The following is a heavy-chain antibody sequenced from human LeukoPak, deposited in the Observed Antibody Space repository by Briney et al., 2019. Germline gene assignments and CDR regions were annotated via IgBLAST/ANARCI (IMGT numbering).Heavy chain of an antibody. J-gene: IGHJ6*02. CDR3: AGERTVTTPLGYYYYGMDV. D-gene: IGHD4-17*01. CDR1: GGSISSYY. CDR2: IYYSGST. V-gene: IGHV4-59*01. Sequence: SETLSLTCTVSGGSISSYYWSWIRQPPGKGLEWIGYIYYSGSTNYNPSLKSQVTISVDTSKNQFSLKLSSVTAADTAVYYCAGERTVTTPLGYYYYGMDVWGQGTTVTVSS.